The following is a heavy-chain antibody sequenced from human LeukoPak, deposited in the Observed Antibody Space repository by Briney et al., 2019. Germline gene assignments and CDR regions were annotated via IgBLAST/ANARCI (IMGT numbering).Heavy chain of an antibody. CDR1: GFTFSAYA. CDR2: ISGSGGTT. D-gene: IGHD3-22*01. J-gene: IGHJ3*02. Sequence: GGSLRLSCAASGFTFSAYAMAWVRQAPGKGLEWVSTISGSGGTTYSADSVKGRFTISRDNSKNILYLQANSLRAGDTAVYYCAKDYYYDSSGYYYGDAFDIWGQGTMVTVSS. V-gene: IGHV3-23*01. CDR3: AKDYYYDSSGYYYGDAFDI.